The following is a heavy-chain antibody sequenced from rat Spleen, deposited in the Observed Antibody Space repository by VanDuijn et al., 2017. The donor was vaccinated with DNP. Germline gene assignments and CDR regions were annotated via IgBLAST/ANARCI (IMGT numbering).Heavy chain of an antibody. CDR3: ASTKYSGDVNWFAY. CDR2: INSAGRT. CDR1: GYSITSNF. J-gene: IGHJ3*01. Sequence: EVQLQESGPGLVKPSQSLSLTCSVTGYSITSNFWGWIRKFPGNKLEWMGYINSAGRTYYNPSRKSRISITRDTSKNQFFLQVDSVTTEDTATYYCASTKYSGDVNWFAYWGQGTLVTVSS. D-gene: IGHD1-1*01. V-gene: IGHV3-3*01.